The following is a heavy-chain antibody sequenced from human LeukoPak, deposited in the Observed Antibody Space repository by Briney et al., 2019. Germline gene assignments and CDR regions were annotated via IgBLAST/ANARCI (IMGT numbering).Heavy chain of an antibody. Sequence: GGSLRLSRAASGFTFSSYAMSWVRQAPGKGLEWVSVTYTRGNSYYTDSVKGRFIISRDTSKNTMDLQMNSLRPEDSALYFCARGGRGSAAVVAPRSFDIWGQGTMVAVSS. CDR2: TYTRGNS. CDR3: ARGGRGSAAVVAPRSFDI. D-gene: IGHD3-22*01. CDR1: GFTFSSYA. V-gene: IGHV3-23*03. J-gene: IGHJ3*02.